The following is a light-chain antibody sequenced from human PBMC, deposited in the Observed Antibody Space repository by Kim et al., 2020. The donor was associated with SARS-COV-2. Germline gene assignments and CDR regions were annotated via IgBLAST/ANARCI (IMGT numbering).Light chain of an antibody. J-gene: IGKJ5*01. CDR2: GAS. CDR1: QSVSNI. V-gene: IGKV3-15*01. CDR3: QHYNNWPS. Sequence: SVPPGERATLSCRASQSVSNILAWYQQKPGQAPRLLIYGASTRATGIPARFSGSGSGTEFTLTISSLQSEDFAVYYCQHYNNWPSFGQGTRLEIK.